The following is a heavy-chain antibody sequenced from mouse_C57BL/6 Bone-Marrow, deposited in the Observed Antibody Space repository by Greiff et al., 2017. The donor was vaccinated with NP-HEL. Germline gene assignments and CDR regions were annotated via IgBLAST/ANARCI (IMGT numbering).Heavy chain of an antibody. CDR1: GYTFTDYN. CDR3: ASNYYGSSSSRYFDV. CDR2: INPNNGGT. V-gene: IGHV1-18*01. Sequence: VQLQQSGPELVKPGASVKIPCKASGYTFTDYNMDWVKQSHGKSLEWIGDINPNNGGTIYNQKFKGKATLTVDKSSSTAYMELRSLTSEDTAVYYCASNYYGSSSSRYFDVWGTGTTVTVSS. J-gene: IGHJ1*03. D-gene: IGHD1-1*01.